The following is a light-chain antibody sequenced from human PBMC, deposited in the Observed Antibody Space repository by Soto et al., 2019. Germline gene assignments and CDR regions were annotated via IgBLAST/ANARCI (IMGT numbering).Light chain of an antibody. CDR3: QQYNNWPRT. CDR2: MAS. J-gene: IGKJ1*01. V-gene: IGKV1-5*01. Sequence: DIQMTQSPSTLSASVGDRVTITCRASQTINKWLAWYQQKPGKAPRLLIYMASTLESGVPSRFSGSGSGTEFTLTISSLQSEDFAVYYCQQYNNWPRTFGQGTKVDIK. CDR1: QTINKW.